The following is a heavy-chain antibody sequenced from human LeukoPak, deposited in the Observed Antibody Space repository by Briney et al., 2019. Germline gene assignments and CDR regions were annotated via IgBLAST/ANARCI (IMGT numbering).Heavy chain of an antibody. D-gene: IGHD4-17*01. CDR3: ARPQHYGDYDYFDF. Sequence: SETLSLTCSVSGGSVSGHYWSWIRQTPERGLEWLGFVFAPGSTNYNPFFKSRVTMSADMSRNQFYLGLQSVSAADTGVYFCARPQHYGDYDYFDFWGQGTLVTVSS. CDR2: VFAPGST. J-gene: IGHJ4*02. V-gene: IGHV4-59*08. CDR1: GGSVSGHY.